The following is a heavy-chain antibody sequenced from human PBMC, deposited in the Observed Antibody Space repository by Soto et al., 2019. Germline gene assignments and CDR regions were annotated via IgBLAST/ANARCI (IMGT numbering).Heavy chain of an antibody. D-gene: IGHD5-12*01. CDR2: IIPIFGTA. CDR3: ARDRVEMATIIPFFDY. V-gene: IGHV1-69*13. CDR1: GGTFSSYA. Sequence: SVKVSCKASGGTFSSYAISWVRQAPGQGLEWMGGIIPIFGTANYAQKFQGRVTITADESTSTAYMELSSLRSEDTAVYYCARDRVEMATIIPFFDYWGQGTLVTVSS. J-gene: IGHJ4*02.